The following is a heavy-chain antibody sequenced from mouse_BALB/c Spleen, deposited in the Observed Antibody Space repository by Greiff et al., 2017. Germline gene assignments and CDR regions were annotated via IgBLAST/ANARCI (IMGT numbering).Heavy chain of an antibody. D-gene: IGHD3-1*01. J-gene: IGHJ2*01. CDR3: ARSGGNYFDY. V-gene: IGHV5-17*02. CDR1: GFTFSSFG. CDR2: ISSGSSTI. Sequence: EVQVVESGGGLVQPGGSRKLSCAASGFTFSSFGMHWVRQAPEKGLEWVAYISSGSSTIYYADTVKGRFTISRDNPKNTLFLQMTSLRSEDTAMYYCARSGGNYFDYWGQGTTLTVSS.